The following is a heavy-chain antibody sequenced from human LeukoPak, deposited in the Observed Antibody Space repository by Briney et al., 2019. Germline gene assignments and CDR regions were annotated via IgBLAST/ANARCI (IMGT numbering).Heavy chain of an antibody. CDR3: ARAPGRVFGAVFWSGSYYYMDV. CDR2: ISSSSSYI. CDR1: GFTFSSYS. Sequence: KPGGSLRLSCAASGFTFSSYSMNWVRQAPGKGLEWVSSISSSSSYIYYADSVKGRFTISRDNAKNSLYLQMNSLRAEDTAVYYCARAPGRVFGAVFWSGSYYYMDVWGKGTTVTVSS. J-gene: IGHJ6*03. V-gene: IGHV3-21*01. D-gene: IGHD3-3*01.